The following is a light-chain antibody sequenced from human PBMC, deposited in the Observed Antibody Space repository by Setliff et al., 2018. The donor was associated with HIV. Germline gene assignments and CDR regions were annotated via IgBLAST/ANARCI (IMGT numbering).Light chain of an antibody. CDR1: SSNIGSNT. V-gene: IGLV1-44*01. CDR2: RNN. CDR3: AAWDDSLNGYV. J-gene: IGLJ1*01. Sequence: QSVLTQPPSASGTPRQRVTISCSGSSSNIGSNTVNWYQQLPGTAPKLLIYRNNPRPSGVPDRFSGFKSGTSASLAISGLQSEDEADYYCAAWDDSLNGYVFATGPKVTVL.